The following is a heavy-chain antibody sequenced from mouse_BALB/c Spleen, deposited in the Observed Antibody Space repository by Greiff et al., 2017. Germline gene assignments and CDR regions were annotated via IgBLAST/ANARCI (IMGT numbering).Heavy chain of an antibody. CDR3: ARGVRHAMDY. CDR1: GFNIKDYY. D-gene: IGHD2-14*01. Sequence: EVQLHQSGAELVRPGALVKLSCKASGFNIKDYYMHWVKQRPEQGLEWIGWIDPENGNTIYDPKFQGKASITADTSSNTAYLQLSSLTSEDTAVYYCARGVRHAMDYWGQGTSVTVSS. J-gene: IGHJ4*01. CDR2: IDPENGNT. V-gene: IGHV14-1*02.